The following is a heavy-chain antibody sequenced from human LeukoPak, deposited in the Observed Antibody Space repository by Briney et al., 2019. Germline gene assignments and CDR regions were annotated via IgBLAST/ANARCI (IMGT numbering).Heavy chain of an antibody. J-gene: IGHJ4*02. CDR3: AKERTQYGSGSYYSPFDT. V-gene: IGHV3-30-3*01. CDR2: ISFDGTYK. Sequence: GGSLRLSCAASGFTFRSHGIHWVRQAPGEGLEWVAFISFDGTYKDYADSVRSRTTISRDNSKNMLYLQMNTVRTEDTALYYCAKERTQYGSGSYYSPFDTWGQGTLVTVSS. D-gene: IGHD3-10*01. CDR1: GFTFRSHG.